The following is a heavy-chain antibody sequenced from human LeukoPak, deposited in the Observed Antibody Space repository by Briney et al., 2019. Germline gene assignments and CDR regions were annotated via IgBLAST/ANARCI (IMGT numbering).Heavy chain of an antibody. J-gene: IGHJ6*03. Sequence: GGSLRLSCATSGFTFSNYWMSWVGQAPRKGLDWVANIKQHGSEKYYMDSVVGRFTISRDNAKNSLYLQMNSLRAGDTALYYCARVVTTVTPPHYYYYYMDVWGKGTTVTVSS. CDR3: ARVVTTVTPPHYYYYYMDV. CDR1: GFTFSNYW. V-gene: IGHV3-7*03. CDR2: IKQHGSEK. D-gene: IGHD4-17*01.